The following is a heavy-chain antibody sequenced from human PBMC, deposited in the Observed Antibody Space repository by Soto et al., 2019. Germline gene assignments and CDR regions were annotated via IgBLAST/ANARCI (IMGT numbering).Heavy chain of an antibody. D-gene: IGHD1-26*01. CDR1: GGSISSYY. J-gene: IGHJ4*02. V-gene: IGHV4-59*01. CDR3: ARRYGGNFDY. Sequence: QVQLQESGPGLVKPSETLSLTCTVSGGSISSYYWSWIRQPPGKGLEWIGYIYYSGSTNYNPSLXSXVXITXDTSKNQFSLKLSSVTAADTAVYYCARRYGGNFDYWGQGTLVTVSS. CDR2: IYYSGST.